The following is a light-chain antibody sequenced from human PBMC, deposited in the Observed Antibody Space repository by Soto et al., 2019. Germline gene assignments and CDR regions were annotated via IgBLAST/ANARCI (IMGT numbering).Light chain of an antibody. Sequence: EIVLAQSPGILSLSPGERPTLSCRASQTFSNTFLSWFQQIPGQAPSLLIYGASMRATGIPYRLSGSGSGTDFTLTISRLEPEDCAVYYCQQCGSSSTSGQGTRLEIK. CDR3: QQCGSSST. CDR1: QTFSNTF. CDR2: GAS. V-gene: IGKV3-20*01. J-gene: IGKJ5*01.